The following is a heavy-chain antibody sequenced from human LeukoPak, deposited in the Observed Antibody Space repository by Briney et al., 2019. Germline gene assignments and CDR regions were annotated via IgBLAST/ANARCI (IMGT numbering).Heavy chain of an antibody. CDR1: GYTFTSYG. CDR3: ARQYIDILTGYHRGELYWYFDL. D-gene: IGHD3-9*01. CDR2: ISAYNGNT. Sequence: ASVKVSCKASGYTFTSYGISWVRQAPGQGLEWMGWISAYNGNTNYAQKLQGRVTMTTDTSTSTAYKELRSLRSGDTAVYYCARQYIDILTGYHRGELYWYFDLWGRGTLVTVSS. J-gene: IGHJ2*01. V-gene: IGHV1-18*01.